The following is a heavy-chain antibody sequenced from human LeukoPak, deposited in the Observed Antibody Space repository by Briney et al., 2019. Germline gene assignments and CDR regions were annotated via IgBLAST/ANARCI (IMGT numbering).Heavy chain of an antibody. J-gene: IGHJ3*02. V-gene: IGHV3-33*01. CDR1: GFTFSSYG. CDR3: ARGYSSGWYLGHDAFDI. D-gene: IGHD6-19*01. Sequence: TGGSLRLSCAASGFTFSSYGMHWVRQAPGEGLEWVAVIWYDGSNKYYADSVKGRFTISRDNSKNTLYLQMNSLRAEDTAVYYCARGYSSGWYLGHDAFDIWGQGTMVTVSS. CDR2: IWYDGSNK.